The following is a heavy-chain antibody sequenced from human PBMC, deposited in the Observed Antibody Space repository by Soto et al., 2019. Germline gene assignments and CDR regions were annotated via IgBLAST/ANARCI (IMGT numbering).Heavy chain of an antibody. Sequence: PVGSLRLSCAATGFTFSSYWMHWVRQAPGKGLVWVSRINSDGSSTSYADSVKGRFTISRDNAKNTLYLQMNSLRAEDTAVYYCAGEYSSSWYGVDPWGQGTLVTVSS. J-gene: IGHJ5*02. V-gene: IGHV3-74*01. CDR2: INSDGSST. CDR1: GFTFSSYW. CDR3: AGEYSSSWYGVDP. D-gene: IGHD6-13*01.